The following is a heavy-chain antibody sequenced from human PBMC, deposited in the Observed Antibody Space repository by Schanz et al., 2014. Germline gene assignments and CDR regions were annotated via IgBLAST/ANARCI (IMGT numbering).Heavy chain of an antibody. D-gene: IGHD2-2*03. J-gene: IGHJ4*02. CDR2: IGTSGGT. V-gene: IGHV3-23*04. CDR1: GLIFSNYV. Sequence: EAHLVESGGGLVKPGGSLKHSCAASGLIFSNYVMSWVRQAPGKGLEWVSTIGTSGGTNYAESVKGRFTISRDNAKNSLFLQMNSLRAEDTAVYYCARAGYCTSVSCSLFVSDYWGQGTLVTVSS. CDR3: ARAGYCTSVSCSLFVSDY.